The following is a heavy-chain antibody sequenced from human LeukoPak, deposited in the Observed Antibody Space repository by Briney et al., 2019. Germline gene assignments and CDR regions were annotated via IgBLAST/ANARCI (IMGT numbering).Heavy chain of an antibody. V-gene: IGHV3-33*06. Sequence: PGGSLRLSCAASGLTFSNYGMHWVRQAPGKGLQWVAVIWYDGSNKYYADSVKGRFTISRDNSKNTLYLQMNSLRAEDTAVYYCAKDPGYGLYYFDYWGQGTLVTVSS. CDR3: AKDPGYGLYYFDY. D-gene: IGHD5-18*01. CDR2: IWYDGSNK. CDR1: GLTFSNYG. J-gene: IGHJ4*02.